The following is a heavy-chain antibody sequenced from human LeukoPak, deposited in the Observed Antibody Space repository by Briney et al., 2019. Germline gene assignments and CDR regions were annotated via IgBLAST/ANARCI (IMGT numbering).Heavy chain of an antibody. V-gene: IGHV3-21*01. J-gene: IGHJ4*02. CDR1: GFTFSSYS. Sequence: GGSLRLSCAASGFTFSSYSMNWVRQAPGKGLEWVSSISSSSSYIYYADSVKGRFTISRDNAKNSLYLQMNSLRAEDTAVYYCARGGVYSSSPFDYWGQGTLVTVSS. D-gene: IGHD6-6*01. CDR2: ISSSSSYI. CDR3: ARGGVYSSSPFDY.